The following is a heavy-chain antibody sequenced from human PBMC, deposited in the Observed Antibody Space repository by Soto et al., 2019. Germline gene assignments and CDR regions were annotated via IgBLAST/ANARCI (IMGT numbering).Heavy chain of an antibody. CDR3: ARRRPLAGKTTFDD. V-gene: IGHV4-59*08. CDR1: GGSISSYY. CDR2: IYYSGST. D-gene: IGHD3-3*02. J-gene: IGHJ4*02. Sequence: SETLSLTCTVSGGSISSYYWSWIRQPPGKGLEWIGYIYYSGSTNYNPSLKSRVTISVDTSKNQFSLKLSSVTAADTAVYYCARRRPLAGKTTFDDWGQGTLVTVSS.